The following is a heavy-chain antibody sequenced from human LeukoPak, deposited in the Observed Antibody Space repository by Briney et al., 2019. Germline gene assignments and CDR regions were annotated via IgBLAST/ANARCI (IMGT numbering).Heavy chain of an antibody. CDR2: IYTSGST. CDR3: ARDSREPAGYDFWSGYYIGWDV. Sequence: SETLSLTCTVSGGSISSGSYHWIWIRQPAGKGLEWIGHIYTSGSTNYNPSLRSRVTISVDTSKNQFSLKLNSVTAADTAVYYCARDSREPAGYDFWSGYYIGWDVWGKGTTVTVSS. D-gene: IGHD3-3*01. J-gene: IGHJ6*04. V-gene: IGHV4-61*09. CDR1: GGSISSGSYH.